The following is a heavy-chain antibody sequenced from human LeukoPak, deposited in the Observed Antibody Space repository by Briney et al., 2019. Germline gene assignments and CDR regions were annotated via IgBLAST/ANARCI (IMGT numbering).Heavy chain of an antibody. CDR3: ARVKYYDSTGYSPGYYMDV. V-gene: IGHV4-4*07. D-gene: IGHD3-22*01. J-gene: IGHJ6*03. CDR1: GGSIINYY. Sequence: PSETLSLTCSVSGGSIINYYWSWIRQSAGTGLEWVGGLYITGSTTYNPSLQSRLSMSVDTSKNQFSLRLSSVSAADTAVYYCARVKYYDSTGYSPGYYMDVWGKGITVTVSS. CDR2: LYITGST.